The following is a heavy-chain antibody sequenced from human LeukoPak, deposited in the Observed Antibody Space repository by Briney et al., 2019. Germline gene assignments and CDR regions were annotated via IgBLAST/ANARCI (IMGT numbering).Heavy chain of an antibody. V-gene: IGHV4-59*01. CDR1: GGSISSDY. CDR2: IHHSGST. Sequence: SETLSLTCTVSGGSISSDYWSWIRQPPGKGLEWIGYIHHSGSTNYNPSFKSRVIISVDTSKNQFSLKLSSVTAADTAIYYCASTRRNFDWLFWFDPWGQGTLVTVSS. J-gene: IGHJ5*02. D-gene: IGHD3-9*01. CDR3: ASTRRNFDWLFWFDP.